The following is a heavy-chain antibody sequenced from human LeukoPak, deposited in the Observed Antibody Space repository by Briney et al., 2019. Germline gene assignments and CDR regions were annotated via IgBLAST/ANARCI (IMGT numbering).Heavy chain of an antibody. CDR2: IVISSSNT. Sequence: GTSVKVSCKAAGLNFVSSAVQWVRQARGQRLEWIGWIVISSSNTDYVQKFRERVTITRDLSRRTAYMELSSLRYEDTAVYYCAADLGIQLWFGVGYGMDVWGQGTTVTVSS. CDR3: AADLGIQLWFGVGYGMDV. J-gene: IGHJ6*02. CDR1: GLNFVSSA. V-gene: IGHV1-58*01. D-gene: IGHD5-18*01.